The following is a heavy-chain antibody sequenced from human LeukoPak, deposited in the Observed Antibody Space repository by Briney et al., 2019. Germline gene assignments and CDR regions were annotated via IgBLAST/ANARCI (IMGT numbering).Heavy chain of an antibody. D-gene: IGHD3-3*01. CDR2: ISGSGGST. V-gene: IGHV3-23*01. J-gene: IGHJ4*02. CDR3: AKLNDFWSGYSDY. CDR1: GFTVSSDA. Sequence: PGGSLRLSCAASGFTVSSDAMSWVRQAPGKGLEWVSAISGSGGSTYYADSVKGRFTISRDNSKNTLYLQMNSLRAEDTAVDYCAKLNDFWSGYSDYWGQGTLVTVSS.